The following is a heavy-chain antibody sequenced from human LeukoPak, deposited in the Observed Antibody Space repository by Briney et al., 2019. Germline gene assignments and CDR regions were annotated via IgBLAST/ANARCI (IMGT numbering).Heavy chain of an antibody. CDR2: IKSKTDGGTT. J-gene: IGHJ6*03. V-gene: IGHV3-15*01. D-gene: IGHD3-9*01. CDR1: GFTFSNAW. Sequence: GGSLRLSCAASGFTFSNAWMSWVRQAPGKGLEWVGRIKSKTDGGTTDYAAPVKGRFTISRDDSKNTLYLQMNSLKTEDTAVYYCTTEDYDILTGYFYYYMDVWGKGTTVTISS. CDR3: TTEDYDILTGYFYYYMDV.